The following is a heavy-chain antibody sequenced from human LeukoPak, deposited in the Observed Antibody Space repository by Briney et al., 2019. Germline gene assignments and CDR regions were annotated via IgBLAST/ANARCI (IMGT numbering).Heavy chain of an antibody. Sequence: ASVKVSCKASGYTFTSYGISWVRQAPGQGLEWMGWISAYNGNTNYAQKLQGRVTMTTDTSTSTAYMELRSLRSDDTAVYYCARESGLYYYDSGGNIDPWGQGTLVTVSS. J-gene: IGHJ5*02. CDR1: GYTFTSYG. V-gene: IGHV1-18*01. D-gene: IGHD3-22*01. CDR2: ISAYNGNT. CDR3: ARESGLYYYDSGGNIDP.